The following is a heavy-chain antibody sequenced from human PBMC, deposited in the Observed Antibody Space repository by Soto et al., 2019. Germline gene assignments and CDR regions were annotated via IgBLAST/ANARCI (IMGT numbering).Heavy chain of an antibody. D-gene: IGHD2-2*01. CDR1: GYSFTSYW. CDR3: ARLRLVPAAHYYYGMDV. Sequence: PGESLKISCKGSGYSFTSYWIGWVRQMPGKGLEWMGIIYPGDSDTRYSPSFQGQVTISADKSISTAYLQWSSLKASDTAMYYCARLRLVPAAHYYYGMDVWGQGTTVTVSS. J-gene: IGHJ6*02. V-gene: IGHV5-51*01. CDR2: IYPGDSDT.